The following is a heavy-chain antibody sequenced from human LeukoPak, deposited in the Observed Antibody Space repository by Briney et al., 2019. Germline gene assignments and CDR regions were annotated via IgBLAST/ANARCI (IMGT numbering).Heavy chain of an antibody. CDR2: INHSGST. D-gene: IGHD3-22*01. J-gene: IGHJ4*02. CDR1: GGSFSGYY. CDR3: ARGSRRYRRDSSGYYSY. V-gene: IGHV4-34*01. Sequence: PSETLSLTCAVYGGSFSGYYWSWIRQPPGKGLEWIGEINHSGSTNYNPSLKSRVTISVDTSKNQFSLKLSSVTAADTAVYYCARGSRRYRRDSSGYYSYWGQGTLVTVSS.